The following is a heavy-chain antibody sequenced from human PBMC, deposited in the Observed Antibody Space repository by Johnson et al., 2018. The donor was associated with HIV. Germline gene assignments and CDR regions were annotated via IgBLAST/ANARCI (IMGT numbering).Heavy chain of an antibody. D-gene: IGHD4-23*01. V-gene: IGHV3-20*04. J-gene: IGHJ3*02. CDR3: TTPGGTRGVFAFDI. CDR2: INWNGGST. CDR1: GFTFADYG. Sequence: VQLVESGGGVVQPGGSLRLSCAASGFTFADYGMSWVRQAPGKGLEWVSGINWNGGSTGYADSVKGRFTISRDNAKNSLYLQMNSLRAEDTAVYYCTTPGGTRGVFAFDIWGQGTMVTVSS.